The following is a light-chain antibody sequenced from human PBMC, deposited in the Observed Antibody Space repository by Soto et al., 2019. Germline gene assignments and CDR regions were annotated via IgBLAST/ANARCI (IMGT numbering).Light chain of an antibody. V-gene: IGLV1-40*01. CDR1: SSKIGSTYD. J-gene: IGLJ1*01. CDR2: GNT. Sequence: QSVLTQPPSVSGAPGERVTISCTGGSSKIGSTYDVQWYQQLPGTAPKLLIHGNTDRPSGVPDRFSGSKSGTSASLAITGLQADGEADYYCQSYDDSLSVHYVFGTGTKVTVL. CDR3: QSYDDSLSVHYV.